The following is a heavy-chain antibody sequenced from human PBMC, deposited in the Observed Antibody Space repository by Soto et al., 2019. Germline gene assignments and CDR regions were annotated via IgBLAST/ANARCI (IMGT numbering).Heavy chain of an antibody. CDR3: ARVEYCGGDCYFFDY. Sequence: SVKVSCKASGGTFSSYAISWVRQAPGQGLEWMGGIIPIFGTANYAQKFQGRVTITADESTSTAYMELSSLRSEDTAVYYCARVEYCGGDCYFFDYWGQGTLVTVSS. CDR1: GGTFSSYA. CDR2: IIPIFGTA. V-gene: IGHV1-69*13. J-gene: IGHJ4*02. D-gene: IGHD2-21*02.